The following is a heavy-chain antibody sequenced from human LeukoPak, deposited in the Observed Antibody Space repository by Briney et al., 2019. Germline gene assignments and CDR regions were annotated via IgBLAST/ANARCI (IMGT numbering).Heavy chain of an antibody. D-gene: IGHD2-15*01. CDR2: IRYDGSNK. Sequence: GGSLRLSCAASGFTFRGYDMHWVRQAPGKGLEWVAFIRYDGSNKYYADSVKGRFTISRDNSKNTLYLQMNSLRAEDTAVYYCAKSHCATVTCSYDDWGQGTLVTVSA. V-gene: IGHV3-30*02. CDR1: GFTFRGYD. J-gene: IGHJ4*02. CDR3: AKSHCATVTCSYDD.